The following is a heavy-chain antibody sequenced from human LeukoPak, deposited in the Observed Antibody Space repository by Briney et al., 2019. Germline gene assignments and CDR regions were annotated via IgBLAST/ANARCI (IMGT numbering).Heavy chain of an antibody. CDR2: INPSGGST. CDR1: GYTFTSYY. Sequence: RASVTVSCKASGYTFTSYYIHWVRQAPGQGLEWMGVINPSGGSTSYAQSFQGRVIMTRDTSTSTVYMELNTLRSDDTAMYYCARDLGGSFGGYWGQGTLVTVSS. D-gene: IGHD1-26*01. J-gene: IGHJ4*02. CDR3: ARDLGGSFGGY. V-gene: IGHV1-46*01.